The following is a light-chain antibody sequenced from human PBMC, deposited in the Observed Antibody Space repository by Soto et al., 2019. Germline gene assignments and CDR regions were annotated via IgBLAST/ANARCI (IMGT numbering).Light chain of an antibody. V-gene: IGKV3D-7*01. CDR1: QSISSSY. CDR3: QQYNHWPLT. Sequence: EVILSQSLATLSLFPGEGATLSCRVSQSISSSYLSWYQQRPGQAPRLLIYGASTRATGIPARFSGSGSGTEFTLTISSLQSEDFAVYYCQQYNHWPLTFGGGTKV. CDR2: GAS. J-gene: IGKJ4*01.